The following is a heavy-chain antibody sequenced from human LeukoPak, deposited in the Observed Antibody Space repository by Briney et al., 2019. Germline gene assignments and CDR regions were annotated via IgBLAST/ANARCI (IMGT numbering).Heavy chain of an antibody. J-gene: IGHJ4*02. CDR3: ARDRYSYGCFDY. Sequence: GGSLRLSCAASGFTLSSYAMHWVRQAPGKGLEWVAVISYDGSNKYYADSVKGRFTISRDNSKNTLYLQMNSLRAEDTAVYYRARDRYSYGCFDYWGQGTLVTVSS. D-gene: IGHD5-18*01. V-gene: IGHV3-30-3*01. CDR1: GFTLSSYA. CDR2: ISYDGSNK.